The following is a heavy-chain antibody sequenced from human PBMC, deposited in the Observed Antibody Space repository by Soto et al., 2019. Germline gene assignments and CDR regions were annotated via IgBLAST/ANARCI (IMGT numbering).Heavy chain of an antibody. D-gene: IGHD5-12*01. J-gene: IGHJ4*02. V-gene: IGHV1-3*01. CDR1: GYTFTGYA. Sequence: QVQLVQSGAEAKKPGASVKVSCKASGYTFTGYAILWVRQAPGQRLEWMGWINAGNGNTKYSQKFQGRVTITRDTSASTAYMELSSLRSEDTAVYYCARAQNLEMATPWGQGTLVTVSS. CDR2: INAGNGNT. CDR3: ARAQNLEMATP.